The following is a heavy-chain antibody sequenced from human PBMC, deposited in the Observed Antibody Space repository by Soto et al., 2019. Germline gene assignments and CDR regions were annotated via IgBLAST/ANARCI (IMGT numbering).Heavy chain of an antibody. D-gene: IGHD2-15*01. V-gene: IGHV3-23*01. CDR3: AKDLGPFIGGYCSGGSCYSYPDY. Sequence: EVQLLESGGGLVQPGGSLRLSCAASGFTFSSYAMSWVRQAPGKGLEWVSAISGSGGSTYYADSGKGRFTISRDNSRNTLYLQMTSLRAEDPAVYYCAKDLGPFIGGYCSGGSCYSYPDYWGQGTLVTVSS. J-gene: IGHJ4*02. CDR1: GFTFSSYA. CDR2: ISGSGGST.